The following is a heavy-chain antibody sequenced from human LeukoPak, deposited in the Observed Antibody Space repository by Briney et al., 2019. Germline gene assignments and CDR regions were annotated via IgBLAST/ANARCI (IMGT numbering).Heavy chain of an antibody. CDR3: SRGQKDPYGPEFDY. D-gene: IGHD3-10*01. J-gene: IGHJ4*02. V-gene: IGHV3-49*04. CDR2: IRAKIHDGIT. CDR1: GFVLGDYN. Sequence: PGGSLRLSCTPSGFVLGDYNMNWVRQAPGKGLEWVGYIRAKIHDGITDFAGAVKGKLNIERDDSKSIAYLQMTSLKSEDTAVYYCSRGQKDPYGPEFDYWGQGTLVTVSS.